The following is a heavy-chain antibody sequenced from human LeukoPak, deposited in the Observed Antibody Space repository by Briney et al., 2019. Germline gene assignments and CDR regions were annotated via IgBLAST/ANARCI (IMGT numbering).Heavy chain of an antibody. J-gene: IGHJ5*02. CDR2: IRYDGSKK. V-gene: IGHV3-30*02. CDR1: GFIFSSYG. D-gene: IGHD1-20*01. Sequence: GGSLRLSCAASGFIFSSYGMHWVRQAPGKGLEWVAFIRYDGSKKYYADSVKGRFTISRDNSKNTLYLQMNSLRPEDTAVYYCAIYNWNDCWFDPWGQGTLVTVSS. CDR3: AIYNWNDCWFDP.